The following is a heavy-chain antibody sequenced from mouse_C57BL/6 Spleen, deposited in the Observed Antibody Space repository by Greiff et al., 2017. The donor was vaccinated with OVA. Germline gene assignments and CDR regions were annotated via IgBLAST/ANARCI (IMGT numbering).Heavy chain of an antibody. Sequence: VQLQQPGAELVRPGSSVKLSRKASGYTFTSYWMHWVKQRPIQGLEWIGNIDPSDSETHYNQKFKDKATLTVDKSSSTAYMQLSSLTSEDSAVYYCARGTTVVAKGYFDVWGTGTTVTVSS. J-gene: IGHJ1*03. V-gene: IGHV1-52*01. CDR3: ARGTTVVAKGYFDV. CDR2: IDPSDSET. CDR1: GYTFTSYW. D-gene: IGHD1-1*01.